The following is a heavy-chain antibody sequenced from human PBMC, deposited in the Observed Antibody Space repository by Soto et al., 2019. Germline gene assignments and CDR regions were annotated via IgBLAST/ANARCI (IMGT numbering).Heavy chain of an antibody. Sequence: PSGTLSLTCTVSGGSISSSSYYWGWIRQPPGKGLEWIGYISHSGSTYYNPSLKSRVTISVDRSKNQFSLKLSSVTAADTAVYYCARDRPGYCSGGSCYAQFQFDYWGQGTLVTFSS. CDR3: ARDRPGYCSGGSCYAQFQFDY. V-gene: IGHV4-39*07. D-gene: IGHD2-15*01. CDR2: ISHSGST. J-gene: IGHJ4*02. CDR1: GGSISSSSYY.